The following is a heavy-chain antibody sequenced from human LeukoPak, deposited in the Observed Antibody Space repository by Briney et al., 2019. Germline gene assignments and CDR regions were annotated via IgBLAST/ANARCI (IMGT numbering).Heavy chain of an antibody. CDR2: IYYSGST. CDR1: GGSISSYY. V-gene: IGHV4-59*12. CDR3: ASRSGSYGGGHYFDY. D-gene: IGHD1-26*01. J-gene: IGHJ4*02. Sequence: SETLSLTCTVSGGSISSYYWSWIRQPPGKGLEWIGYIYYSGSTNYNPSLKSRVTISVDTSKNQFSLKLSSVTAADTAVYYCASRSGSYGGGHYFDYWGQGTLVTVSS.